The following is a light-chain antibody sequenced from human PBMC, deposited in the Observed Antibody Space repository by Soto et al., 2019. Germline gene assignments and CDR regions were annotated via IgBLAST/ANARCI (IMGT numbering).Light chain of an antibody. CDR1: QDISTD. V-gene: IGKV1-33*01. CDR2: DAS. Sequence: DIQMTQSPSSLSASVGDRVTITCQASQDISTDLNWYQQKPGKAPKLLIYDASNLEKGVPSRFSGNGSGTDFTFTISSLQPEDIAAYYCQQYDNLPPCTFGPGTKVDIK. J-gene: IGKJ3*01. CDR3: QQYDNLPPCT.